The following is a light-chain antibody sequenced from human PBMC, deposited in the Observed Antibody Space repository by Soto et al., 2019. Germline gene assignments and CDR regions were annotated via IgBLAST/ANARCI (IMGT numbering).Light chain of an antibody. Sequence: EIVMTQSPDTLSVSPGERVTLSCRASQSVRSNLAWYQQKPGQAPRLLIYDASTRATSIPARFSGSGSGTEFTLTISSLQSEDFAVYYCQQYNNWPKMFGQGTKVEI. V-gene: IGKV3-15*01. J-gene: IGKJ1*01. CDR2: DAS. CDR3: QQYNNWPKM. CDR1: QSVRSN.